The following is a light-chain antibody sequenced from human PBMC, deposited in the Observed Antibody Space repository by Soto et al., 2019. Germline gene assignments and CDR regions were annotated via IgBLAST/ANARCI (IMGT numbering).Light chain of an antibody. CDR3: CSYAGSSASYV. Sequence: QSVLTQPASVXGSPGQSITISCTGTSSDVGSYNLVSWYQHHPGKAPKLMIYEGTKRPSGVSNRFSASKSGNTASLTISGLQAEDEADYYCCSYAGSSASYVFGTGTKVTVL. J-gene: IGLJ1*01. V-gene: IGLV2-23*01. CDR1: SSDVGSYNL. CDR2: EGT.